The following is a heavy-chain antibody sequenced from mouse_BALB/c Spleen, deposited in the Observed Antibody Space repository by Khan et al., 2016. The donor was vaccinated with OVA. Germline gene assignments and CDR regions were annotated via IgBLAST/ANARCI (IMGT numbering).Heavy chain of an antibody. CDR1: GFSLTHFG. Sequence: QVQLKESGPGLVAPSQSLSITCTVSGFSLTHFGVHWVRQPPGKGLEWLVLIWSDGTTTYNSALKSRLSISKDTSKSQVFLKMNSLQTDDTAMYYCARNSYPYAMDYWGQGTSVTVSS. CDR2: IWSDGTT. CDR3: ARNSYPYAMDY. J-gene: IGHJ4*01. V-gene: IGHV2-6*02.